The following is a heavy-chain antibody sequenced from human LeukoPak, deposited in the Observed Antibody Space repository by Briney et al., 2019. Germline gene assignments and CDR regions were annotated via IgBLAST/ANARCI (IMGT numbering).Heavy chain of an antibody. CDR1: GFSFTNYG. D-gene: IGHD2-21*01. Sequence: ASVRVSCKTSGFSFTNYGINWVRLAPGQGLEWMGWISGNNGNTIYAQRFQGRVTLTSDTSTNTAHLDLRNLKSDDTAVYYCARDFRDCYEPGTYMGGRWFDPWGQGTLVTVSS. CDR3: ARDFRDCYEPGTYMGGRWFDP. CDR2: ISGNNGNT. V-gene: IGHV1-18*01. J-gene: IGHJ5*02.